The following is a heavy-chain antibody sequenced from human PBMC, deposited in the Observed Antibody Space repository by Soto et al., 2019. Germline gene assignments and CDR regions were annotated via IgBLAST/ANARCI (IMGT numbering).Heavy chain of an antibody. Sequence: PGESLKISCKGSGYSFTSYWIGWVRQMPGKGLEWMGIIYPGDSDTRYSPSFQGQVTISADKSISTAYLQWSSLKASDTAMYYCARPNAYSSSWYNYYGMDVWGQGTTVTVSS. CDR1: GYSFTSYW. D-gene: IGHD6-13*01. J-gene: IGHJ6*02. CDR2: IYPGDSDT. CDR3: ARPNAYSSSWYNYYGMDV. V-gene: IGHV5-51*01.